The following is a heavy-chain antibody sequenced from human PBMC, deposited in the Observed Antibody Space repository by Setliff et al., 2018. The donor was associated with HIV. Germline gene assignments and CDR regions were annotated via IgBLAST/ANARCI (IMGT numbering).Heavy chain of an antibody. J-gene: IGHJ4*02. CDR1: GYTFTTYS. Sequence: ASVKVSCKASGYTFTTYSIYWVRQAPGQGLEWMGIISPSGGGTRDAQKFQGRISMTRDTSTSTVYMELRSLRSEDTAVYFCARGSRITVVAILTYSRFDYWGQGTLVTVSS. CDR3: ARGSRITVVAILTYSRFDY. V-gene: IGHV1-46*01. CDR2: ISPSGGGT. D-gene: IGHD2-15*01.